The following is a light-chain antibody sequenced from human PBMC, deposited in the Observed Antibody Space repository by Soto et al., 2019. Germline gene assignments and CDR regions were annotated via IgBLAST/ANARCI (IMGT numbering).Light chain of an antibody. CDR3: QQYNSYPLT. CDR2: DAS. J-gene: IGKJ4*01. V-gene: IGKV1-5*01. Sequence: DIQMTQSPSSLSASVGDSVTTTWGASQSISSWLAWYLQKPGKAPKLLIYDASSLESGVPSRFSGSGSGTEFTLTISSLQTDDFATYYCQQYNSYPLTFGGGTKVDIK. CDR1: QSISSW.